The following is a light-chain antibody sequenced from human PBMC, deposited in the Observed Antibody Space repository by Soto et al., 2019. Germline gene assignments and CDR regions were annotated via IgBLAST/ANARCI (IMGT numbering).Light chain of an antibody. CDR3: QVWDSSTARV. Sequence: SYELTQPLSVSVALGQMARITCGGNNIGSKNVHWYQQKPGQAPVLVIYRDSNRPSGIPERFSGSNSGNTATLTISRAQAGDEAHYYCQVWDSSTARVFGGGTKLTVL. CDR2: RDS. J-gene: IGLJ3*02. V-gene: IGLV3-9*01. CDR1: NIGSKN.